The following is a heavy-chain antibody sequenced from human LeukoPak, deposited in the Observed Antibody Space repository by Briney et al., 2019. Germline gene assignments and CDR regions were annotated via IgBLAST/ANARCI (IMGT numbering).Heavy chain of an antibody. D-gene: IGHD4-17*01. CDR1: GYSFTSYW. CDR3: ARPPSKGYGDYDYYFDY. CDR2: IYPGDSDT. Sequence: GESLKISCKGSGYSFTSYWIGWVRQMPGKGLEWMGIIYPGDSDTRYSPSFQGQVTISADKSISTAYLQWSSLKASDTAMYYCARPPSKGYGDYDYYFDYWGQGTLVTVSS. V-gene: IGHV5-51*01. J-gene: IGHJ4*02.